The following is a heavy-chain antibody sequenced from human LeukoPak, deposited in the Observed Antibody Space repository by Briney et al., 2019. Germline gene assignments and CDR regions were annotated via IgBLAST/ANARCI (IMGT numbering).Heavy chain of an antibody. D-gene: IGHD6-19*01. V-gene: IGHV3-11*05. Sequence: TGGSLRLSCAASGFTFSDYYMSWIRQAPGKGLEWVSYISSSSSYTNYADSVRGRFTISRDNAKNSLYLQMNSLRAEDTAVYYCARAPLYSSGWQFDYWGQGTLVTVSS. J-gene: IGHJ4*02. CDR3: ARAPLYSSGWQFDY. CDR2: ISSSSSYT. CDR1: GFTFSDYY.